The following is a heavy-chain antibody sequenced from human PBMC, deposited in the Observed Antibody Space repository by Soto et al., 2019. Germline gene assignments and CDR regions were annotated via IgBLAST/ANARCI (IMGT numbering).Heavy chain of an antibody. Sequence: SETLSLTCTVSGGSISSGGYYWSWIRQHPGKGLEWIGYIYYSGSTYYNPSLKSRVTISVDTSKNQFSLKLSSVTAADTAVYYCARGDSDDSSGYEDHWGQGTLVTVSS. V-gene: IGHV4-31*03. CDR2: IYYSGST. CDR3: ARGDSDDSSGYEDH. D-gene: IGHD3-22*01. J-gene: IGHJ4*02. CDR1: GGSISSGGYY.